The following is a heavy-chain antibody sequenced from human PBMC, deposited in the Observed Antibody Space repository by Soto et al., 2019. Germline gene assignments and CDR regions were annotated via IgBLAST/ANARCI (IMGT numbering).Heavy chain of an antibody. CDR3: APLVIGPN. D-gene: IGHD3-16*02. V-gene: IGHV1-3*01. Sequence: QVQLVQSGAEVKKPGASVKVSCKASGYIFTNYAMHWVRQAPGQRLEWMGWIDGGNGDTKYSQKFQGRVTMTRDTSASTAYMELSSLRYEDTAVYYCAPLVIGPNWGQGTLVTVSS. CDR1: GYIFTNYA. J-gene: IGHJ4*02. CDR2: IDGGNGDT.